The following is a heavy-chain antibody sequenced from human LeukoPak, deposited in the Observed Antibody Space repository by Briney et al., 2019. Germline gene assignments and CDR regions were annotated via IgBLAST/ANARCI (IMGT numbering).Heavy chain of an antibody. Sequence: SETLSLTCTVSGDSISSGDYYWGWIRQSPGKGLEWIGYIYYSGSTTYNPSLKSRVTISVDTSKNQFSLKLSSVTAADTAVYFCARAYSSSSFGFYYYYMDVWGKGTTVTVSS. V-gene: IGHV4-61*08. CDR3: ARAYSSSSFGFYYYYMDV. D-gene: IGHD6-6*01. CDR2: IYYSGST. CDR1: GDSISSGDYY. J-gene: IGHJ6*03.